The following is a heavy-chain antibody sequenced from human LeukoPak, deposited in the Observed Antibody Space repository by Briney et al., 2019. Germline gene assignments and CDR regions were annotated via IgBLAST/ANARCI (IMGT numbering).Heavy chain of an antibody. V-gene: IGHV7-4-1*02. CDR1: GYTFTSYA. CDR3: ARVYFPLRSDYYYYYMDV. J-gene: IGHJ6*03. CDR2: INTNTGNP. D-gene: IGHD3-16*01. Sequence: ASVKVSCKASGYTFTSYAMNWVRQAPGQGLEWMGWINTNTGNPTYAQGFTGRFVFSLDTSVSTAYLQISSLKAEDTAVYYCARVYFPLRSDYYYYYMDVWGKGTTVTVSS.